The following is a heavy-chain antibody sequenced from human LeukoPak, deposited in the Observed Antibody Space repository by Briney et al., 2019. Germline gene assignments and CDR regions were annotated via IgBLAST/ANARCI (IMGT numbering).Heavy chain of an antibody. CDR3: ARHRPRCSGGSCYRWFDP. V-gene: IGHV4-39*01. J-gene: IGHJ5*02. CDR1: GGSISSSSHY. CDR2: IYYSGST. Sequence: SETLSLTCTVSGGSISSSSHYWGWIRQPPGKGLEWIGSIYYSGSTYYNPSLKSRVTISVDTSKNQFSLKLSSVTAADTAVYYCARHRPRCSGGSCYRWFDPWGQGTLVTVSS. D-gene: IGHD2-15*01.